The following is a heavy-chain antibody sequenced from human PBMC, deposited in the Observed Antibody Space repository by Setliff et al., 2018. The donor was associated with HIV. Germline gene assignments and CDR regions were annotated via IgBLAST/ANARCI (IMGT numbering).Heavy chain of an antibody. CDR3: ARVARGVIQSAKTFDY. Sequence: ASVKVSCKASGYTFIHYDVSWVRRAPGQGLEWMGWINVNNGNTNYAQKFQGRVTMTTDTSTTTVYMELRSLRSDDTAVYYCARVARGVIQSAKTFDYWGQGTLVTVSS. CDR2: INVNNGNT. J-gene: IGHJ4*02. V-gene: IGHV1-18*01. CDR1: GYTFIHYD. D-gene: IGHD2-21*01.